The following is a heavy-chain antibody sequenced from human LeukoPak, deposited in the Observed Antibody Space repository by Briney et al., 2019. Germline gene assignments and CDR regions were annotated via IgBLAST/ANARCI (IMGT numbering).Heavy chain of an antibody. Sequence: SQTLSLTCAISGDSVSRNSAAWNWNRQSPSRGLEWLGRTYYRSKWYNDYAVTMKSRISINPDTSKSQFSLQLNSVTPEDTAVYYCATGGYYYEFDYWGQGILVTVSS. CDR1: GDSVSRNSAA. D-gene: IGHD3-22*01. J-gene: IGHJ4*02. V-gene: IGHV6-1*01. CDR3: ATGGYYYEFDY. CDR2: TYYRSKWYN.